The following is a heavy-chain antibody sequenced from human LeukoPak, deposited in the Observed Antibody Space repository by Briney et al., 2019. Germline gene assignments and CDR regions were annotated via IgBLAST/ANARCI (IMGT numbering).Heavy chain of an antibody. D-gene: IGHD1-26*01. CDR3: ARDAQSGAFSDFDY. CDR2: ITHNGGTQ. CDR1: GFTFGNYA. Sequence: PGGSLRLSCEASGFTFGNYAIPWVRQVPGEGLEWVAIITHNGGTQYYADSVKGRFTISRDNCQSTVFLQMNSLRPEDTAVYYCARDAQSGAFSDFDYWGQGTLVTVSS. J-gene: IGHJ4*02. V-gene: IGHV3-30-3*01.